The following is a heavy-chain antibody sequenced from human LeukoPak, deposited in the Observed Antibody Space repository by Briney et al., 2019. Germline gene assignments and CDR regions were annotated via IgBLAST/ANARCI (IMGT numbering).Heavy chain of an antibody. CDR2: ISGSGGST. CDR1: GFTFSSYA. CDR3: AKLPPPSIVVVPAALGDY. V-gene: IGHV3-23*01. J-gene: IGHJ4*02. D-gene: IGHD2-2*01. Sequence: GGSLRLSCAASGFTFSSYAMSWVRQAPGKGLEWVSAISGSGGSTYYADSVKAPFTISRDNSKNTLYLQMNSLRAEDTAVYYCAKLPPPSIVVVPAALGDYWGQGTLVTVSS.